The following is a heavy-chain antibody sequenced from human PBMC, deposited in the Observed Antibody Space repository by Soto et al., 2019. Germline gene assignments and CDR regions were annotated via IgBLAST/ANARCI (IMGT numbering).Heavy chain of an antibody. V-gene: IGHV4-34*01. Sequence: SETLSLTCAVYGGSFSGYYWSWIRQPPGKGLEWIGEINHSGSTNYNPSLKSRVTISVDTSKNQFSLKLSSVTAADTAVYYCARVPQWWSYYYMDVWGKGTTVTVSS. CDR2: INHSGST. J-gene: IGHJ6*03. D-gene: IGHD2-15*01. CDR3: ARVPQWWSYYYMDV. CDR1: GGSFSGYY.